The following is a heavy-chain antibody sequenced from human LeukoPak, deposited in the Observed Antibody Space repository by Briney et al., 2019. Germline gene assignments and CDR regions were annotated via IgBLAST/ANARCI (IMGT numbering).Heavy chain of an antibody. D-gene: IGHD6-19*01. CDR2: IKQDGSEK. CDR3: AREKSSGWYDPFDY. Sequence: PGGSLRLSCAASGFTFSSYWMSWVRQAPGKGLEWVANIKQDGSEKYYVDPVKGRFTISRDNAKNSLNLQMNSLRAEDTAVYYCAREKSSGWYDPFDYWGQGTLVTVSS. V-gene: IGHV3-7*01. CDR1: GFTFSSYW. J-gene: IGHJ4*02.